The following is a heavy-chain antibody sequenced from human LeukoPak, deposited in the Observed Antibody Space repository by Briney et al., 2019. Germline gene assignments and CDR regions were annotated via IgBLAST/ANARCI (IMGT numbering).Heavy chain of an antibody. Sequence: GGSLRLSCSASGFTFSSYEMNWVRQAPGKGLEWVSYISSTSGSTIYYADSVKGRFTISRDNAKNSLYLQMNSLRAEDTAVYYCARRYCSSTSCLLDYWGQGTLVTVSS. CDR1: GFTFSSYE. D-gene: IGHD2-2*01. V-gene: IGHV3-48*03. CDR2: ISSTSGSTI. CDR3: ARRYCSSTSCLLDY. J-gene: IGHJ4*02.